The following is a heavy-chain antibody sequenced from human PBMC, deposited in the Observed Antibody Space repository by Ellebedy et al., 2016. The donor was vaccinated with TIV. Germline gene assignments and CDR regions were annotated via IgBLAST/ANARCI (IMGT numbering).Heavy chain of an antibody. CDR2: IIPMFRTP. D-gene: IGHD3-10*02. CDR3: ARDNHYYVQYFQH. V-gene: IGHV1-69*13. CDR1: GSTFSNYA. J-gene: IGHJ1*01. Sequence: ASVKVSCKASGSTFSNYAISWVRQAPGQGLEWMGGIIPMFRTPTYAQKFQGRLTITADESTSTAYMELSSLRSDDTAVYYCARDNHYYVQYFQHWGQGTLVTVSS.